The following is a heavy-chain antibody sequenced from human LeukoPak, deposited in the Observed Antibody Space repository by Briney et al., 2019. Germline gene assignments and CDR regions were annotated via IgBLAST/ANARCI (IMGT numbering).Heavy chain of an antibody. CDR2: INHSGST. Sequence: SETLSLTCAVYGGSFSGYYWSWIRQPPGKGLEWIGEINHSGSTNYNPSLKSRVTISVDTSKNQFSLKLSSVTAADTAVYYCARSSPGWFGELWGRPNWFDPWGQGALVTVSS. CDR1: GGSFSGYY. D-gene: IGHD3-10*01. J-gene: IGHJ5*02. V-gene: IGHV4-34*01. CDR3: ARSSPGWFGELWGRPNWFDP.